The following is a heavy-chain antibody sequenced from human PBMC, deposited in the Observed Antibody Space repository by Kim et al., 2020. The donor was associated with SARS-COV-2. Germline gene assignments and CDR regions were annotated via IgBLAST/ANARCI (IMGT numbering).Heavy chain of an antibody. CDR2: ISSSGSTI. Sequence: GGSLRLSCAASGFTFSSYEMNWVRQAPGKGLEWVSYISSSGSTIYYADSVKGRFTISRDNAKNSLYLQMNSLRAEDTAVYYCARDGVGTAMVTLGYYYYGMDVWGQGTTVTVSS. D-gene: IGHD5-18*01. J-gene: IGHJ6*02. CDR3: ARDGVGTAMVTLGYYYYGMDV. V-gene: IGHV3-48*03. CDR1: GFTFSSYE.